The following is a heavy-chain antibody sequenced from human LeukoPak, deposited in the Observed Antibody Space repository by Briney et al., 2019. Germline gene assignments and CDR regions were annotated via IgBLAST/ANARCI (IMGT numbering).Heavy chain of an antibody. CDR3: ARAFYYYGSGGRWWFDP. Sequence: ASVKVSCKASGYTFTGYYMHWVRQAPGQGLEWMGWINPNSGGTNYAQKFQCRVTMTRDTSISTAYMELSRLRSDDTAVYYCARAFYYYGSGGRWWFDPWGQGTLVTVSS. CDR1: GYTFTGYY. D-gene: IGHD3-10*01. CDR2: INPNSGGT. V-gene: IGHV1-2*02. J-gene: IGHJ5*02.